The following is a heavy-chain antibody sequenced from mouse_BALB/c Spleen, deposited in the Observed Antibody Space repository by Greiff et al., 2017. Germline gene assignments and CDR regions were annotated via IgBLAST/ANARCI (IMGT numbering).Heavy chain of an antibody. V-gene: IGHV5-6-5*01. Sequence: EVQLEESGRGLVKPGGSLKISCTASGFTFSSYDMSWVRQTPEKRLEWVASISRGGSTYYPDSMKGRFTISRDNARNILYLQMSSLRSEDTAMYYCAREVAGYYAMDYWGQGTSVTVSS. D-gene: IGHD1-1*01. CDR2: ISRGGST. CDR3: AREVAGYYAMDY. J-gene: IGHJ4*01. CDR1: GFTFSSYD.